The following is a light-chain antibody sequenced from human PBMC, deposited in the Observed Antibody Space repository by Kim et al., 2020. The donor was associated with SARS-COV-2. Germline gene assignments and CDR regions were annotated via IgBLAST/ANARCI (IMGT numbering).Light chain of an antibody. Sequence: SASVGDTVTITCRASQSISSWLAWYQQKPGTAPKLLIYKASSLESVVPSRFSGSGSGTEFTLTISSLQPDDFATYSCQQYNSYPYTFGQGTKLEI. CDR2: KAS. CDR3: QQYNSYPYT. CDR1: QSISSW. J-gene: IGKJ2*01. V-gene: IGKV1-5*03.